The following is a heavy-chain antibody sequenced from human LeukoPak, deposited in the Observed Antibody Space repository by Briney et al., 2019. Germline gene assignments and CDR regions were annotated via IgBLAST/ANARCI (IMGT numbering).Heavy chain of an antibody. CDR1: GFTFDDYA. Sequence: SGGSLRLSCAASGFTFDDYAMHWVRQAPGKGLEWVSGISWNSGSIGYADSVKGRFTISRDNAKNSLYLQMNSLRAEDTAVYYCARSRIFGVVDTYFDYWGQGTLVTVSS. CDR2: ISWNSGSI. J-gene: IGHJ4*02. D-gene: IGHD3-3*01. V-gene: IGHV3-9*01. CDR3: ARSRIFGVVDTYFDY.